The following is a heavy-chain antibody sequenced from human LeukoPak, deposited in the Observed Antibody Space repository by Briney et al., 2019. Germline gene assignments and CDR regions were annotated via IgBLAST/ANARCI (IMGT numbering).Heavy chain of an antibody. J-gene: IGHJ3*02. Sequence: SETLSLTCTVSGDSISTYYWSWIRQPPGKGLEYIGYIYIGGITNYNPSFESRVTISIDTSKNQFSLKLSSVTAADTAVYYCARDLVTVTKGFDIWGQGTMVSVSS. CDR1: GDSISTYY. CDR2: IYIGGIT. V-gene: IGHV4-59*01. CDR3: ARDLVTVTKGFDI. D-gene: IGHD4-17*01.